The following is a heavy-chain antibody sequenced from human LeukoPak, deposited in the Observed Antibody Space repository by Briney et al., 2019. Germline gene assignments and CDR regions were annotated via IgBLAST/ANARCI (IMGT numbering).Heavy chain of an antibody. Sequence: GGSLRLSCAASGFTFSSYAMSWVRQAPGKGLEWVSAISGSGGSTYYADSVKDRFTVSRDNAKNTLYLQMNSLRAEDTAVYYCVKGPPYSSTWGYYFDYWGQGTLVTVSS. CDR1: GFTFSSYA. J-gene: IGHJ4*02. D-gene: IGHD6-13*01. CDR3: VKGPPYSSTWGYYFDY. V-gene: IGHV3-23*01. CDR2: ISGSGGST.